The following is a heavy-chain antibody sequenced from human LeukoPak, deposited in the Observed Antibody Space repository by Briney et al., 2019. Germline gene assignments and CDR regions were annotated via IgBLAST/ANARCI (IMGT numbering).Heavy chain of an antibody. CDR3: ARGDYYYDSTDLGAFGI. CDR2: IYYSGNT. J-gene: IGHJ3*02. D-gene: IGHD3-22*01. V-gene: IGHV4-39*01. Sequence: SETLSLTCIVSGGSISRSNYYWGWIRQSPGKGLEWIGSIYYSGNTYYNPSLKSRVTISVDTSKNQFSQKLSSVTAADTAVYYCARGDYYYDSTDLGAFGIWGQGTMVTVSS. CDR1: GGSISRSNYY.